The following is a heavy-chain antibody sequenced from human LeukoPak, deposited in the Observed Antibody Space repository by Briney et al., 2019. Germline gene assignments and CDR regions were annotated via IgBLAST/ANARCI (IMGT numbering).Heavy chain of an antibody. D-gene: IGHD4-17*01. J-gene: IGHJ4*02. Sequence: GGSLRISCQGSGFIFTNYWISWVRPLPGKGLEWMGRIDPSDSYTQYSPSFQGHVTISADMSIGTVYLQWSSLKASDTAIYYCARIMTTVTKWGQGTLVTVSS. V-gene: IGHV5-10-1*01. CDR1: GFIFTNYW. CDR3: ARIMTTVTK. CDR2: IDPSDSYT.